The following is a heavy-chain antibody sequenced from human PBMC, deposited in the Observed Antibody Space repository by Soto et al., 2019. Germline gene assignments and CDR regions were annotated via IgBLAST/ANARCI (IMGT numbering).Heavy chain of an antibody. D-gene: IGHD3-10*01. CDR3: ARGEVLWFGELLR. J-gene: IGHJ4*02. Sequence: QVQLVQSGAEVKKPGASVKVSCKASGYTFTSYEINWVRQATGQGLEWMGWMNPNSGDTGYAQKFQGRVTMTRNTSISTAYMELSSLSSEDTAVYYCARGEVLWFGELLRWGQGTLVTVSS. V-gene: IGHV1-8*01. CDR2: MNPNSGDT. CDR1: GYTFTSYE.